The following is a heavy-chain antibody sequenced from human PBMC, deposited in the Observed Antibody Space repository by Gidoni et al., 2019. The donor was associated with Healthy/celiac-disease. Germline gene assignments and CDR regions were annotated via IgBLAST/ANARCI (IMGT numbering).Heavy chain of an antibody. J-gene: IGHJ4*02. CDR1: GGSISSSSSY. D-gene: IGHD6-19*01. CDR3: ARSSYSSGWPFDY. V-gene: IGHV4-39*01. Sequence: QLQLQESGPGLVKPSETLSLTCTVSGGSISSSSSYGGWIRQPPGKGLEWIGSICYSGSTYYNPALKSRVTISVDTSKNQFSLKLSSVTAADTAVYYCARSSYSSGWPFDYWGQGTLVTVSS. CDR2: ICYSGST.